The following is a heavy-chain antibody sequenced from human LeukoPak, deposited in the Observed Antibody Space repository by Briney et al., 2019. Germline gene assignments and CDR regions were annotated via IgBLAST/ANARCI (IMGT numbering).Heavy chain of an antibody. V-gene: IGHV3-48*03. Sequence: GGSLRLSCAASGFTFSSYEMNWVRQAPEKGLEWVSYISSSGSTIYYADSVEGRFTISRDNAKNSAYLQLNSLRVEDTAMYYCARSVEGSFDYWGQGTLVTVSS. CDR3: ARSVEGSFDY. CDR2: ISSSGSTI. J-gene: IGHJ4*02. D-gene: IGHD6-19*01. CDR1: GFTFSSYE.